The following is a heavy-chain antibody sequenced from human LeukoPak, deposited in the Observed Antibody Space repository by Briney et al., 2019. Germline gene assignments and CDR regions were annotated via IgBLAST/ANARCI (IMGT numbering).Heavy chain of an antibody. CDR1: GYSFTSYW. CDR2: VYPGDSDT. V-gene: IGHV5-51*01. CDR3: ARVGTRLAEFDS. Sequence: GESLKISCKGSGYSFTSYWIGWVREMPGKGLEWMGIVYPGDSDTRYSPSFQGKVTISADKSISTAYLQWSSLRASDAAMYSCARVGTRLAEFDSWGQGTLVTVSS. D-gene: IGHD2-15*01. J-gene: IGHJ5*01.